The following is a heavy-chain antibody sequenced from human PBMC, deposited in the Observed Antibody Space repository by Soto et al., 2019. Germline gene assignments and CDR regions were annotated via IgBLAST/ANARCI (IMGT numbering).Heavy chain of an antibody. CDR2: IHGDGITT. CDR1: GCIFNNYW. Sequence: EVQLVESGGGLVQPGGSLRLSCAASGCIFNNYWMHWVRPPPGKGRVWVTRIHGDGITTTYVDSVKGRFTISRDNAKNTVYLQMNSLRAEDPAVYYCGRGSGPRGRPYWGQGILVTVSS. V-gene: IGHV3-74*01. D-gene: IGHD6-25*01. J-gene: IGHJ4*02. CDR3: GRGSGPRGRPY.